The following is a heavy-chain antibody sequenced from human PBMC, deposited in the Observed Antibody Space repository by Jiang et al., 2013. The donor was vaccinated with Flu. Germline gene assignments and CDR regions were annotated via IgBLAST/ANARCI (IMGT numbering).Heavy chain of an antibody. CDR3: ASGSGADY. CDR2: IYNSGSI. Sequence: GPGLVKLSETLSLTCIVSGGSISATSYYWGWIRQPPGKGLEWIGTIYNSGSIYYNPSLKSRVTISVDTSKTQFSLKLNSVTAADTAVYYCASGSGADYWGQGTLVTVSS. CDR1: GGSISATSYY. J-gene: IGHJ4*02. V-gene: IGHV4-39*07. D-gene: IGHD2-8*02.